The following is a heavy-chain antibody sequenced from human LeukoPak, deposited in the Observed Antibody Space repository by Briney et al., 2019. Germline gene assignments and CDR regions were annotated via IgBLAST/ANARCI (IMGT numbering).Heavy chain of an antibody. CDR1: GGSISSFY. V-gene: IGHV4-4*07. CDR2: IYTSGST. Sequence: SETLSLTCTVSGGSISSFYWSWIRQPAGKGLEWIGCIYTSGSTNYNPSLKSRVTMSVDTSKNQFSLKLTSVTAADTAVYYCARGPYKYDGSGAFDIWGQGTKVTVSS. CDR3: ARGPYKYDGSGAFDI. D-gene: IGHD3-22*01. J-gene: IGHJ3*02.